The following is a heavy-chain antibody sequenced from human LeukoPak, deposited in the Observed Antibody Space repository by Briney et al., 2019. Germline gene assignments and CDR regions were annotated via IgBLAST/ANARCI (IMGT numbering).Heavy chain of an antibody. V-gene: IGHV1-2*02. CDR3: ARVRRVRYFDWLSSAFDI. D-gene: IGHD3-9*01. CDR1: GYTSTGYY. CDR2: INPNSGGT. J-gene: IGHJ3*02. Sequence: ASVKVSCKASGYTSTGYYMHWVRQAPGQGLEWMGWINPNSGGTNYAQKFQGRVTMTRDTSISTAYMELSRLRSDDTAVYYCARVRRVRYFDWLSSAFDIWGQGTMVTVSS.